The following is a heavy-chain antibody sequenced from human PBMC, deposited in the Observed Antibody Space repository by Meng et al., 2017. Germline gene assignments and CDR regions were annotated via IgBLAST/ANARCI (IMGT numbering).Heavy chain of an antibody. CDR3: ARRGIAARPFYY. Sequence: QVDPHQWGAGLLKPSETLSLTCAVYGGSFSGYYWSWIRQPPGKGLEWIGEINHSGSTNYNPSLKSRVTISVDTSKNQFSLKLSSVTAADTAVYYCARRGIAARPFYYWGQGTLVTVSS. D-gene: IGHD6-6*01. CDR1: GGSFSGYY. J-gene: IGHJ4*02. V-gene: IGHV4-34*01. CDR2: INHSGST.